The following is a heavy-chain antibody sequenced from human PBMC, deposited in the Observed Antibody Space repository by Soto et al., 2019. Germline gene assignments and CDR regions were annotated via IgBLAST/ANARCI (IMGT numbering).Heavy chain of an antibody. V-gene: IGHV4-39*01. CDR2: IYYSGST. CDR3: AIGYGSGPPVCWFDP. J-gene: IGHJ5*02. D-gene: IGHD3-10*01. CDR1: GGSISSSSYY. Sequence: QLQLQESGPGLVKPSETLSLTCTVSGGSISSSSYYWGWIRQPPGKGLEWIGSIYYSGSTYYNPSLKSRVTISVDTSKNQFSLKLSSVTAADTAVYYCAIGYGSGPPVCWFDPWGQGTLVTVSS.